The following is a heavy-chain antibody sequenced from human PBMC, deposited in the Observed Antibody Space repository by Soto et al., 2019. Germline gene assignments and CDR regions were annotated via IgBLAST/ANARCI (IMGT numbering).Heavy chain of an antibody. Sequence: ESLKISCKGSGYSFVNYWRAWVRQMTGKGLEWMGIIWPCDSDTRYSPSFQGQVTISADTSISTASLQWSSLKALDNAMYFCARYDGGADCWGQRTLLTVP. D-gene: IGHD3-10*01. J-gene: IGHJ4*02. V-gene: IGHV5-51*01. CDR2: IWPCDSDT. CDR3: ARYDGGADC. CDR1: GYSFVNYW.